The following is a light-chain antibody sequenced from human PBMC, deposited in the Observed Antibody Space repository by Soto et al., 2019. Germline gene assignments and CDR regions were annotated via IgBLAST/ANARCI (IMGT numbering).Light chain of an antibody. CDR1: QSVSSN. Sequence: EIVMTQSPATLSVSPGERATLSCRASQSVSSNLAWYQQKPGQAPRLLIYGASTRATGIPARFSGSGSGTELSLTISSLQSEDFAVYYCQQYNDWPPWKFGQGTKVEIK. V-gene: IGKV3-15*01. CDR3: QQYNDWPPWK. CDR2: GAS. J-gene: IGKJ1*01.